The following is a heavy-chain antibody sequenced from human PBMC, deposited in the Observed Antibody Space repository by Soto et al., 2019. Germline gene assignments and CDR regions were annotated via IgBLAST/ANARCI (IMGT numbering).Heavy chain of an antibody. D-gene: IGHD4-17*01. CDR2: ISSSGSTI. Sequence: GGSLRLSCAASVFTFSDYYMSWIRQAPGKGLEWVSYISSSGSTIYYADSVKGRFTISRDNAKNSLYLQMNSLRAEDTAVYYCARDASWGDYELAFDYWGQGTLVTVSS. J-gene: IGHJ4*02. CDR1: VFTFSDYY. V-gene: IGHV3-11*01. CDR3: ARDASWGDYELAFDY.